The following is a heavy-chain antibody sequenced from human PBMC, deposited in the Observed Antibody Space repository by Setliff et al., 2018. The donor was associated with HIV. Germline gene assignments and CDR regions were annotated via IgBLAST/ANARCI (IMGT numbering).Heavy chain of an antibody. Sequence: SETLSLTCTVSGGSMTSGDYYWTWIRQHPVKGLEWIGYIYYSGSTYYNPSLKSRVTISVDTSKNQFSLNLSSVTAADTAVFYCARGVLGYCRSGTCYSTYFDYWGQGTLVTVS. V-gene: IGHV4-31*03. CDR1: GGSMTSGDYY. CDR3: ARGVLGYCRSGTCYSTYFDY. D-gene: IGHD2-2*03. CDR2: IYYSGST. J-gene: IGHJ4*02.